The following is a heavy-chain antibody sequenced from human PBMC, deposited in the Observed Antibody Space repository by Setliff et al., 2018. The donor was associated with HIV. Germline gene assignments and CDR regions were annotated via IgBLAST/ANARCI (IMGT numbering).Heavy chain of an antibody. CDR2: INPSGGST. CDR3: ARGSQFLEWLFASDFDY. V-gene: IGHV1-46*01. CDR1: GYTFTGYY. D-gene: IGHD3-3*01. J-gene: IGHJ4*02. Sequence: GASVKVSCKASGYTFTGYYMHWVRQAPGQGLEWMGIINPSGGSTNYAQKFQGRVTMTRDTSTSTVYMELSSLRSEDTAVYYCARGSQFLEWLFASDFDYWGQGTLVTVSS.